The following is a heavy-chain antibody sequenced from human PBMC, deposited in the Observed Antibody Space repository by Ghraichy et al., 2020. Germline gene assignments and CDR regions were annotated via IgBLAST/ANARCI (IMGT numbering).Heavy chain of an antibody. D-gene: IGHD6-13*01. CDR2: IYYSGST. CDR3: ARHKQQLDSLNWFDP. CDR1: GGSISSSSYY. V-gene: IGHV4-39*07. Sequence: ESLNISCTVSGGSISSSSYYWGWIRHPPGKGLEWIGSIYYSGSTYYNPSLKSRVTISVDTSKNQFSLKLSSVTAADTAVYYCARHKQQLDSLNWFDPWGQGTLVTVSS. J-gene: IGHJ5*02.